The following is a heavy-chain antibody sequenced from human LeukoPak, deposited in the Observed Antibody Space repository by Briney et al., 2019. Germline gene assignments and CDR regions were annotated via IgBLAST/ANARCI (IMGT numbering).Heavy chain of an antibody. CDR3: ARSATVTNWFDP. Sequence: PSETLSLTCAVYGGSFSGYYWNWIRQPPGKGLEWIGEINHSGSTNYNPSLKSRVTISVDTSKNQFSLKLSSVTAADTAVYYCARSATVTNWFDPWGQGTLVTVSS. CDR1: GGSFSGYY. D-gene: IGHD4-17*01. CDR2: INHSGST. V-gene: IGHV4-34*01. J-gene: IGHJ5*02.